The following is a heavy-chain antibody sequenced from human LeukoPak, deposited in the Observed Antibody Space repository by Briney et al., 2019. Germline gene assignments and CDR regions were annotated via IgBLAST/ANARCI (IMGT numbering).Heavy chain of an antibody. V-gene: IGHV3-23*01. Sequence: RGSLRLSCAASGFTFSSYAMSWVRQAPGKGLEWVSAISGSGGSTYYADSVKGRFTISRDNSKSTLYLQMNSLRAEDTAVYYCAKLAGYYDSSGYLFDYWGQGTLVTVSS. CDR1: GFTFSSYA. CDR3: AKLAGYYDSSGYLFDY. J-gene: IGHJ4*02. D-gene: IGHD3-22*01. CDR2: ISGSGGST.